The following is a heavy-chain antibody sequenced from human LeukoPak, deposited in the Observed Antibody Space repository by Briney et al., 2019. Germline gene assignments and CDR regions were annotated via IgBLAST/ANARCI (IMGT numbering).Heavy chain of an antibody. CDR2: ISYDGSNK. V-gene: IGHV3-30-3*01. J-gene: IGHJ4*02. CDR3: ARALPDY. CDR1: GFTFSSYA. Sequence: GGSLRLPCAASGFTFSSYAMHRVRQAPGKGLEWVAVISYDGSNKYYADSVKGRFTISRDNSKNTLYLQMNSLRAEDTAVYYCARALPDYWGQGTLVTVSS.